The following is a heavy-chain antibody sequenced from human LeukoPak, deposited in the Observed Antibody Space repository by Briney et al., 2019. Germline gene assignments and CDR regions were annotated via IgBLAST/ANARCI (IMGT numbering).Heavy chain of an antibody. V-gene: IGHV1-46*01. CDR3: ARARFRFGELPTYYFDY. CDR1: GYTFTSYY. Sequence: ASVKVSCKASGYTFTSYYMHWVRQAPGQGLEWMGIINPRGGSTSYAQKFQGRVAMTRDTSTSTVYLELSSLRSEDTAVYYCARARFRFGELPTYYFDYWGQGTLVTVSS. CDR2: INPRGGST. D-gene: IGHD3-10*01. J-gene: IGHJ4*02.